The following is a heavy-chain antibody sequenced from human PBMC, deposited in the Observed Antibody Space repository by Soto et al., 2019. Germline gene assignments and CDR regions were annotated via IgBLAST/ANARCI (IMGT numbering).Heavy chain of an antibody. CDR1: GGSISSYY. CDR3: ARIFSSTSCYGDYYSVMAV. D-gene: IGHD2-2*01. V-gene: IGHV4-59*01. J-gene: IGHJ6*04. CDR2: IYYSGST. Sequence: SETLSLTCTVSGGSISSYYWSWIRQPPGKGLEWIGYIYYSGSTNYNPSLKSRVTISVDTSKNQFSLKLSSVTAADTAVYYCARIFSSTSCYGDYYSVMAVGANGTTEPVSP.